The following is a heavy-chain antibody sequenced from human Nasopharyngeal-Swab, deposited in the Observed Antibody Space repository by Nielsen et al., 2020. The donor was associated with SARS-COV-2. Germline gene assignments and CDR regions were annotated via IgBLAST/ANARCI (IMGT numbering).Heavy chain of an antibody. V-gene: IGHV1-8*01. CDR1: GYTFTSYA. J-gene: IGHJ6*03. D-gene: IGHD3-10*01. Sequence: ASVKISCKASGYTFTSYAINWVRQATGQGLEWMGWMNPNSGNTGYAQKYQGRVTMTRNTSISTAYMELSSLRSEDTAVYYCARTTMVRGVINPYYYYYYMDVWGKGTTVTVSS. CDR2: MNPNSGNT. CDR3: ARTTMVRGVINPYYYYYYMDV.